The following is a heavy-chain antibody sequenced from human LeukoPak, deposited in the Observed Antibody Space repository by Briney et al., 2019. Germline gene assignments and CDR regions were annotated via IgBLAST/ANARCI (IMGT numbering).Heavy chain of an antibody. V-gene: IGHV5-51*01. CDR3: ARHGGTYYDFWSGYQPSYYFDY. D-gene: IGHD3-3*01. Sequence: GQSLKISCKGSGYSFTSYWIGWVRQMPGKGMEWMGIIYPGDSDTRYSPSFQGQVTISADKSISTAYLQWISLKASDTAMYYCARHGGTYYDFWSGYQPSYYFDYWGQGTLVTVSS. CDR2: IYPGDSDT. J-gene: IGHJ4*02. CDR1: GYSFTSYW.